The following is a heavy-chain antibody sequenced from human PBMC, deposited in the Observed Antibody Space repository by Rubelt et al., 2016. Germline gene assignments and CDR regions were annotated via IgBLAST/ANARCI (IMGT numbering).Heavy chain of an antibody. CDR1: GFTFSSYA. J-gene: IGHJ4*02. V-gene: IGHV3-23*03. CDR3: ARDRGYCSGGSCQSGFFDY. D-gene: IGHD2-15*01. Sequence: ESGGGLVQPGGSLRLSCVASGFTFSSYAMSWVRQAPGKGLEWVTVIYSGGTTYFADSVKGRFTISRDISKNTVYLQMNSLRAEDTAVYYCARDRGYCSGGSCQSGFFDYWGQGTLVTVFS. CDR2: IYSGGTT.